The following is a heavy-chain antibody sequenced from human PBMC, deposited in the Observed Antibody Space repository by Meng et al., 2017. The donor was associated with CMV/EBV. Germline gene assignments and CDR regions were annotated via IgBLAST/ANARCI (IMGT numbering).Heavy chain of an antibody. J-gene: IGHJ4*02. V-gene: IGHV4-61*01. CDR1: GGSVSSGSYY. D-gene: IGHD6-6*01. CDR2: IYYSGST. Sequence: SETLSLTCTVSGGSVSSGSYYWSWIRQPPGKGLEWIGYIYYSGSTNYNPSLKSRVTISVDTSKNQFSLKLSSVTAADTAVYYCERDSSSSVIEGFDYWGQGTLVTVSS. CDR3: ERDSSSSVIEGFDY.